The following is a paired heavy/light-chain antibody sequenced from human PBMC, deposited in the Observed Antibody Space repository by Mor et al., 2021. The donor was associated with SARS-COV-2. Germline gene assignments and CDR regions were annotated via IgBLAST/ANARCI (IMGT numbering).Heavy chain of an antibody. CDR1: GFTFTRYA. Sequence: EVQLLESGGGLVQPGGSLRLSCAASGFTFTRYAMSWVRQAPGKGLECVSAISGSGGSTYYADSVKGRFTISRDNSKNTLYLQMNSLRAEDTAIYYCAADPSPLQLWLPGHPGYWGQGTLVTVSS. J-gene: IGHJ4*02. V-gene: IGHV3-23*01. CDR3: AADPSPLQLWLPGHPGY. CDR2: ISGSGGST. D-gene: IGHD5-18*01.
Light chain of an antibody. CDR3: QQYDNWPPLT. V-gene: IGKV3-15*01. CDR1: QSVSTN. Sequence: EIVMTQSPATLSVSPGERATLSCRASQSVSTNLAWYQQKPGQAPRLLIYGASTRATGIPARFSGSGSGTEFNLTISSLQSEDLAVYYCQQYDNWPPLTFGGGTKVEIK. CDR2: GAS. J-gene: IGKJ4*01.